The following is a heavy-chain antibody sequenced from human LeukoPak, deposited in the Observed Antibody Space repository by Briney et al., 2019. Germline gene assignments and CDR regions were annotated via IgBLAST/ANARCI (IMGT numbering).Heavy chain of an antibody. CDR3: AREGATYYGDNYFDY. CDR1: GFTVSSNY. Sequence: GGSLRLSCAASGFTVSSNYMSWVRQAPGKGLEWVSVIYSGGSTYYADSAKGRFTISRDNAKNSLYLQMNSLRDEDTAVYYCAREGATYYGDNYFDYWGQGTLVTVSS. J-gene: IGHJ4*02. CDR2: IYSGGST. V-gene: IGHV3-66*01. D-gene: IGHD4-17*01.